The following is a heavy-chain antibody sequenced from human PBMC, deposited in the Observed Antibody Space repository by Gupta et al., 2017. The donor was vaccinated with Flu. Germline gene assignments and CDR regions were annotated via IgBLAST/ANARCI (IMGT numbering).Heavy chain of an antibody. Sequence: QVQLVESGGGVVQPGRSLRLSCGASGFTFSSHARNWVRQAPGKGLEWVAYISQDGLNEYYADNMKGRFTISRDNSTNTLYLQMNSLISDDTAVYYCTKDLEGGWASDCWGRGALVSVSS. D-gene: IGHD6-19*01. V-gene: IGHV3-30*18. CDR2: ISQDGLNE. J-gene: IGHJ4*02. CDR1: GFTFSSHA. CDR3: TKDLEGGWASDC.